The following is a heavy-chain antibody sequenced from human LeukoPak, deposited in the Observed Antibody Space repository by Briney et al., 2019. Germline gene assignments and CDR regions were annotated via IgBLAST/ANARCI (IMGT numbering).Heavy chain of an antibody. V-gene: IGHV3-66*01. CDR1: GFTVSKKY. CDR3: ATEAGVD. J-gene: IGHJ4*02. Sequence: GGSLRLSCAASGFTVSKKYMTWVRQAPGKGLEWVSSIYSGGGTYYADSVKGRFTISRDNSKNTLNLQMNSLRTEDTAVYYCATEAGVDWGQGTLVTVSS. D-gene: IGHD6-13*01. CDR2: IYSGGGT.